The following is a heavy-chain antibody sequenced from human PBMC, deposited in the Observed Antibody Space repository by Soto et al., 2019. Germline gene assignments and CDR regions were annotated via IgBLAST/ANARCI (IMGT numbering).Heavy chain of an antibody. V-gene: IGHV4-31*03. D-gene: IGHD2-15*01. CDR3: ARVDASGPSN. CDR1: GGSISSGGYY. J-gene: IGHJ4*01. CDR2: IHYTGGT. Sequence: TLSLTCTVSGGSISSGGYYWSWIRQHPGKGLEWIGYIHYTGGTNYNLSLESRVTISIDTSKNQFSLNLRSVTAADTAVHYCARVDASGPSNWGQGTLVTVSS.